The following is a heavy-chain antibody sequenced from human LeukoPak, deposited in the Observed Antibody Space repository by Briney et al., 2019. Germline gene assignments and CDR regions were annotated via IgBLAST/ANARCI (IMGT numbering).Heavy chain of an antibody. J-gene: IGHJ6*04. CDR1: GFTFSSYE. CDR2: ISSSGSTI. V-gene: IGHV3-48*03. D-gene: IGHD3-10*02. Sequence: PGGSLRLSCAAPGFTFSSYEMNWVSQAPGKGLEWVSYISSSGSTIYYADSVKGRFTISRDNAKNSLYLQMNSLRAEDTAVYYCAELGITMIGGVWGKGTTVTISS. CDR3: AELGITMIGGV.